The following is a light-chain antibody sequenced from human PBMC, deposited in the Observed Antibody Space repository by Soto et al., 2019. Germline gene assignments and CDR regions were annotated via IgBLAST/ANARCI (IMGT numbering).Light chain of an antibody. CDR1: QSISNY. J-gene: IGKJ4*01. CDR3: QQSYPTLALT. V-gene: IGKV1-39*01. Sequence: DIQMTQSPSSLSASVGDKVTITCRASQSISNYLNWYQQKPGKAPKLLIYAASSLQSGAPSRFSGSGSGTDFTLTISSLLPEDFATYYCQQSYPTLALTFGGGTKVEIK. CDR2: AAS.